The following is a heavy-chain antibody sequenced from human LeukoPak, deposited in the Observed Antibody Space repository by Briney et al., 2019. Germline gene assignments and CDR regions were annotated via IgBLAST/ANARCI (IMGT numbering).Heavy chain of an antibody. Sequence: SETLSLTCAVYGGSFSGYYWSWIRQPPGKGLEWIGEIYHSGSPNYNPSLKSRVTISVDKSRNHFSLKLSSVTAADTAVYYCARDRYDSYPMDVWGQGTTVTVSS. CDR3: ARDRYDSYPMDV. CDR1: GGSFSGYY. D-gene: IGHD3-3*01. V-gene: IGHV4-34*01. CDR2: IYHSGSP. J-gene: IGHJ6*02.